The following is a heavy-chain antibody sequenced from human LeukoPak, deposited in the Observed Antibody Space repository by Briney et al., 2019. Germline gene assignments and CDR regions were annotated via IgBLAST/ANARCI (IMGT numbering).Heavy chain of an antibody. J-gene: IGHJ4*02. CDR1: GFTFSNFA. Sequence: GGSLRLSCAASGFTFSNFAMMWVRQAPGTGLQWVSTITGYGATFYADSVRGRFTLSSDSSRNTVYFQLNNLRVEDTAIYYCARASWVSSTDAARWGQGTLVTVSS. V-gene: IGHV3-23*01. CDR2: ITGYGAT. D-gene: IGHD3-16*01. CDR3: ARASWVSSTDAAR.